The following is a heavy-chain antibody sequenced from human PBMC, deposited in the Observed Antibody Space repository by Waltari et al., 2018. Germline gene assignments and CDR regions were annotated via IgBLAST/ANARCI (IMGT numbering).Heavy chain of an antibody. CDR3: AKDRRGSSWYDY. CDR2: ISYDGSNN. CDR1: GFTFSSYG. Sequence: VQLVESGGGVVQPGRSLRLSCAASGFTFSSYGMHWVRQAPGKGLEWVAVISYDGSNNYYADSVKGRFTISRDNSKNTLYLQMNSLRAEDTAVYYCAKDRRGSSWYDYWGQGTLVTVSS. J-gene: IGHJ4*02. D-gene: IGHD6-13*01. V-gene: IGHV3-30*18.